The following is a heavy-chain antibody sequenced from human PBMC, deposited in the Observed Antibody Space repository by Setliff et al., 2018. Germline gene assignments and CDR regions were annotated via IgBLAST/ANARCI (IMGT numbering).Heavy chain of an antibody. D-gene: IGHD2-8*01. J-gene: IGHJ4*02. CDR1: GYSFTSYG. Sequence: ASVKVSCKASGYSFTSYGITWVRQAPGQGLEWMGWISGHTGNTYYAQKLQGRVTMTTDTSTSTAYMELRSLTSDDTAVYYCSRLVRYCTSTTCQRASGAEFWGQGTLVTVLL. V-gene: IGHV1-18*01. CDR3: SRLVRYCTSTTCQRASGAEF. CDR2: ISGHTGNT.